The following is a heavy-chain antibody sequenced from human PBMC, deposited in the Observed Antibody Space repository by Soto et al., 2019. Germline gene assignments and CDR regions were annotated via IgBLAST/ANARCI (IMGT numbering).Heavy chain of an antibody. Sequence: QVQLVQSGAEVKKPGASVKVSCKASGYTFTNYGINWVRQAPGQGPEWMGWISGYNGETKYAQSLHGRATMTTDTSTSTAYRELRSLRSDDTAVYYCARGGSSWSAEYYQHWGQGTLVIVSS. D-gene: IGHD6-13*01. V-gene: IGHV1-18*01. J-gene: IGHJ1*01. CDR3: ARGGSSWSAEYYQH. CDR2: ISGYNGET. CDR1: GYTFTNYG.